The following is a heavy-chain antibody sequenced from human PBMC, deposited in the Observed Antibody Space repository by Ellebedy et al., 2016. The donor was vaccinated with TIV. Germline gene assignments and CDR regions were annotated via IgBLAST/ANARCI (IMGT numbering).Heavy chain of an antibody. Sequence: MPSETLSLTCTVSGASVSSTSCYWGWIRQSPGKELEWLGTIYYTGSTWYSPSLKSRITMSVDTSKNQFSLKLSSVTAADTAVYYCARSSVYITSWSFDLWGQGTLVTVSS. CDR1: GASVSSTSCY. CDR2: IYYTGST. CDR3: ARSSVYITSWSFDL. J-gene: IGHJ4*02. D-gene: IGHD2-2*01. V-gene: IGHV4-39*07.